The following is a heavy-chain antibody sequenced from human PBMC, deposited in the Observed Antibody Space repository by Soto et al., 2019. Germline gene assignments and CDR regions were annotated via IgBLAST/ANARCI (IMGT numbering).Heavy chain of an antibody. CDR3: AKGPFGSGSYPLYYYGMDV. CDR2: ISGSGGST. V-gene: IGHV3-23*01. CDR1: GFTFSGYA. D-gene: IGHD3-10*01. Sequence: SGGSLRLSCAASGFTFSGYAMTWVRQAPGKGLEWVSTISGSGGSTYYADSVKGRFTISRDNSKNTMYLQMNSLSAEDTAVYYCAKGPFGSGSYPLYYYGMDVWGQGTTVTVSS. J-gene: IGHJ6*02.